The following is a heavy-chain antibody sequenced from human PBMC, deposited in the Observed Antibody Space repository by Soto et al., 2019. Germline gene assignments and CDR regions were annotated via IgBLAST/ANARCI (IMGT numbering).Heavy chain of an antibody. CDR2: INSKSGGT. J-gene: IGHJ4*02. V-gene: IGHV1-2*04. CDR3: AGAPKAPSYYDFWSGPFDY. Sequence: ASVKVSCKASGYTFTGYYLHWIRQAPGQGLEWIGWINSKSGGTKYAQNFEGWVTISRDNAKNSLYLQMNSLRAEDTAVYYCAGAPKAPSYYDFWSGPFDYWGQGTLVTVSS. D-gene: IGHD3-3*01. CDR1: GYTFTGYY.